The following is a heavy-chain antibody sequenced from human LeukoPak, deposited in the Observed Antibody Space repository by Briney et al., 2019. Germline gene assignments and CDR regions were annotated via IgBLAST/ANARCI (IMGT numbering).Heavy chain of an antibody. J-gene: IGHJ5*02. CDR3: ARGEWWFDP. V-gene: IGHV4-59*01. Sequence: SETLSLTCTVSGTSISSYYWSWIRQSPGRGLEWIGNIYYSGSATYNPSLKSRVTISLNMSRNQFSLKLSSVTAADTAVYYCARGEWWFDPWGQGTLVTVSS. D-gene: IGHD2-8*01. CDR1: GTSISSYY. CDR2: IYYSGSA.